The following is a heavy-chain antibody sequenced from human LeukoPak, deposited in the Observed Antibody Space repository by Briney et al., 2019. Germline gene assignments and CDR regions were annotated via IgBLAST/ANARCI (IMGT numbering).Heavy chain of an antibody. CDR1: GGTFSSYA. D-gene: IGHD3-16*01. CDR2: IIPIFGTA. CDR3: ARGPKYDYVWGSGFDY. J-gene: IGHJ4*02. Sequence: SVKVSCKASGGTFSSYAISWVRQAPGQGLEWMGGIIPIFGTANYAQKFQGRVTITADESTSTAYMELSSLRSEDTAVYYCARGPKYDYVWGSGFDYWGQGTLVAVSS. V-gene: IGHV1-69*01.